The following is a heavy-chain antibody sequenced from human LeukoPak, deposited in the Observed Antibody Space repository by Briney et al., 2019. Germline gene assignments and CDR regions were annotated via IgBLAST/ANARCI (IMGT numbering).Heavy chain of an antibody. V-gene: IGHV4-34*01. J-gene: IGHJ5*02. CDR2: INHSGST. D-gene: IGHD3-10*01. CDR1: GGTFSGYY. CDR3: ARGTPHYYGAGSYYIRRIGP. Sequence: PSETLSLTCAVYGGTFSGYYWSWIRQPPGKGLEWIGEINHSGSTNYNPSLKSRVTISLDTSKNHFSLELSSVTAADSAVYYCARGTPHYYGAGSYYIRRIGPWGEGTLVTVSS.